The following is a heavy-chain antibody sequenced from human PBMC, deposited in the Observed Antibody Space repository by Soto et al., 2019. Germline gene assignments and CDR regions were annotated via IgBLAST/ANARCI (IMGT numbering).Heavy chain of an antibody. Sequence: WETLSLTCAVSGFSIRNYDWSWVRQTPGKGLVWILHIYSIGSTKYNPSLQSRFSISSDTSKNQFFLNLTSVSAADTVVYFCARGSQRYRATWSEPFDYWGQRTRVTVSS. J-gene: IGHJ4*02. D-gene: IGHD1-26*01. CDR1: GFSIRNYD. CDR3: ARGSQRYRATWSEPFDY. CDR2: IYSIGST. V-gene: IGHV4-59*01.